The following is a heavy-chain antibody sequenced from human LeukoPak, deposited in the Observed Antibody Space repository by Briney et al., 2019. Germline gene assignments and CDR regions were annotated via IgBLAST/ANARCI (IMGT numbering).Heavy chain of an antibody. V-gene: IGHV4-30-4*08. D-gene: IGHD3-10*01. CDR3: ARGRGYYYGSGIGDY. CDR2: IYYSGST. CDR1: GGSIRSGDYY. J-gene: IGHJ4*02. Sequence: SETLSLTCTVSGGSIRSGDYYWSWIRQPPGKGLEWIGYIYYSGSTYYNPSLKSRVSMSVDTSKNQFSLRLSSVTAADTAVYYCARGRGYYYGSGIGDYWGQGTLVTVSS.